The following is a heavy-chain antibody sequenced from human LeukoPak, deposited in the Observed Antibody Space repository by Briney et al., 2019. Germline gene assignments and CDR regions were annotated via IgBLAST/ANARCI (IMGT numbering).Heavy chain of an antibody. CDR2: INHSGST. D-gene: IGHD2-15*01. CDR3: ARDGVLYCSGGSCYAHFDY. V-gene: IGHV4-34*01. Sequence: SETLSHPCAVYGGSFSGYYWSWIRQPPGKGLEWIGEINHSGSTNYNPSLKSRVTISVDTSKNQFSLKLSSVTAADTAVYYCARDGVLYCSGGSCYAHFDYWGQGTAVTVSS. CDR1: GGSFSGYY. J-gene: IGHJ4*02.